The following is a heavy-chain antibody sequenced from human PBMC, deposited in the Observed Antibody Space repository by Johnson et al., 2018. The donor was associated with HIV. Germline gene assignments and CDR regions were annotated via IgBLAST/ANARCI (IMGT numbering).Heavy chain of an antibody. CDR1: GFTFSSYA. CDR2: ISYDGSNK. J-gene: IGHJ3*02. D-gene: IGHD6-6*01. V-gene: IGHV3-30-3*01. CDR3: ARRGYSSSGGAFDI. Sequence: QMLLVESGGGVVQPGRSLRLSCAASGFTFSSYAMHWVRQAPGKGLEWVAVISYDGSNKYYADSVKGRFTISRDNSKNTLYLQMNSLRAEDTAVYYCARRGYSSSGGAFDIWGQGTVVTVS.